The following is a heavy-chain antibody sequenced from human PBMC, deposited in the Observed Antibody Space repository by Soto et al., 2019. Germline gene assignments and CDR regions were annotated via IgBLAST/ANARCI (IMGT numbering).Heavy chain of an antibody. V-gene: IGHV4-59*01. CDR3: ARSHSYGSNWFDS. CDR2: IYYSGST. J-gene: IGHJ5*01. CDR1: GGSISSYY. D-gene: IGHD5-18*01. Sequence: SETLSLTCTVSGGSISSYYWSWIRQPPGKGLEWIGYIYYSGSTNYNPSLKSRVTISVDTSKNQFSLKLSSVTAADTAVYYCARSHSYGSNWFDSWGQGTLVTVSS.